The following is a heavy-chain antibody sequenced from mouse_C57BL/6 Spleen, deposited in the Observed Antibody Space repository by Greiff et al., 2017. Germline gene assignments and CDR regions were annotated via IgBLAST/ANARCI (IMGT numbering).Heavy chain of an antibody. CDR1: GFTFSSYA. J-gene: IGHJ2*01. Sequence: DVKLVESGGGLVKPGGSLKLSCAASGFTFSSYAMSWVRQTPEKRLEWVATISDGGSYTYYPDNVKGRFTISRDNAKNNLYLQMSHLKSEDTAMYYCARGLDREGYFDYWGQGTTLTVSS. V-gene: IGHV5-4*03. CDR2: ISDGGSYT. CDR3: ARGLDREGYFDY.